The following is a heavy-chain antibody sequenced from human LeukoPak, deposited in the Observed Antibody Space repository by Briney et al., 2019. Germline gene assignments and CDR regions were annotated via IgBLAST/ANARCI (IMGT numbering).Heavy chain of an antibody. CDR2: ISYDGSNK. Sequence: PGGSLRLSCAASGFTFSSYAMHWVRQAPGKGLEWVAVISYDGSNKYYADSVKGRFTISRDNSKNTLHLQMNSLRAEDTAVYYCARVSSGWCFDYWGQGTLVTVSS. V-gene: IGHV3-30-3*01. D-gene: IGHD6-19*01. CDR1: GFTFSSYA. CDR3: ARVSSGWCFDY. J-gene: IGHJ4*02.